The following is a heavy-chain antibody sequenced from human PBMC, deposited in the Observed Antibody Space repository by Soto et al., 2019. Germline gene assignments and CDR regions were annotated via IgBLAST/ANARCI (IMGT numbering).Heavy chain of an antibody. J-gene: IGHJ4*02. CDR3: AKDTEYSGSYSFDY. Sequence: GGSLRLSCAASGFTFSSYGMHWVRQAPGKGLEWVAVISYDGSNKYYADSVKGRFTISRDNSKNTLYLQMNSLRAEDTAVYYCAKDTEYSGSYSFDYWGQGTLVTVSS. CDR1: GFTFSSYG. CDR2: ISYDGSNK. D-gene: IGHD1-26*01. V-gene: IGHV3-30*18.